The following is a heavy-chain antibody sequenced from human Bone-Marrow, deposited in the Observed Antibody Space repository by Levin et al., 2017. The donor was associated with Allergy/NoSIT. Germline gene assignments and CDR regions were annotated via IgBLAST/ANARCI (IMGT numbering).Heavy chain of an antibody. CDR2: ISWNSGSI. CDR1: GFSFDDYA. V-gene: IGHV3-9*01. D-gene: IGHD1-26*01. CDR3: AKGANGLDFDS. J-gene: IGHJ4*02. Sequence: GGSLRLSCAASGFSFDDYAMHWVRQAPGKGLEWVSGISWNSGSIGYADSVKGRFTISRDNARNSLYLQMNSLRVEDTALYYCAKGANGLDFDSWGQGTLVIVSS.